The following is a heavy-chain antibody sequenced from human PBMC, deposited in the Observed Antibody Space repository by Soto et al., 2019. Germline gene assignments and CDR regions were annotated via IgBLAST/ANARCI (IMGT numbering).Heavy chain of an antibody. V-gene: IGHV1-69*13. J-gene: IGHJ4*02. D-gene: IGHD3-10*01. Sequence: SVKVSCKASGGTFSSYAISWVRQAPGQGLEWMGGIIPIFGTANYAQKFQGRVTITADESTSTAYMELSSLRSEDTAVYYCARVSKGSMVRGVHSHWGQGTLVTVSS. CDR1: GGTFSSYA. CDR3: ARVSKGSMVRGVHSH. CDR2: IIPIFGTA.